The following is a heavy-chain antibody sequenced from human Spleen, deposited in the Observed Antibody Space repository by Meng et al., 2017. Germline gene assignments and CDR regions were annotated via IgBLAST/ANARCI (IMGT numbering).Heavy chain of an antibody. D-gene: IGHD6-13*01. Sequence: QITLKESGPTLVKPTQTLTLTCTFSGFSLSTSGVGVGWIRQPPGKALEWLALIYWDDDKRYSPSLKSRLTITKDTSKNQVVLTMTNVDPVDTATYYCAHLGGSSWYFDYWGQGTLVTVSS. CDR1: GFSLSTSGVG. J-gene: IGHJ4*02. CDR2: IYWDDDK. V-gene: IGHV2-5*02. CDR3: AHLGGSSWYFDY.